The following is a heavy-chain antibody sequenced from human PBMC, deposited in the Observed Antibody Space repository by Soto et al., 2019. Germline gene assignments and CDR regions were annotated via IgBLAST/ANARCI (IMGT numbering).Heavy chain of an antibody. V-gene: IGHV1-18*01. CDR1: GYTFTSYG. CDR2: ISAYNGNT. J-gene: IGHJ4*02. Sequence: QVQLVQSGAEVKKPGASVKVSCKASGYTFTSYGVSWVRQAPGQGLEWMGWISAYNGNTKYAQKLQGRVTMTTDTSTNTAYMDLRSLRSDDTAVYHCARDSPPVDYWGQGTLVTVSS. CDR3: ARDSPPVDY.